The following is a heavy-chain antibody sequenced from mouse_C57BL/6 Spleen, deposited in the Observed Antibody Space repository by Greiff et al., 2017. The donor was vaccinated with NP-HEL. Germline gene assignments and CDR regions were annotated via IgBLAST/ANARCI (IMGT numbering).Heavy chain of an antibody. CDR1: GYSITSGYY. V-gene: IGHV3-6*01. CDR2: ISYDGSN. D-gene: IGHD1-1*01. J-gene: IGHJ1*03. Sequence: EVKVEESGPGLVKPSQSLSLTCSVTGYSITSGYYWNWIRQFPGNKLEWMGYISYDGSNNYNPSLKNRISITRDTSKNQFFLKLNSVTTEDTATYYCARDQYGSSYWYFDVWGTGTTVTVSS. CDR3: ARDQYGSSYWYFDV.